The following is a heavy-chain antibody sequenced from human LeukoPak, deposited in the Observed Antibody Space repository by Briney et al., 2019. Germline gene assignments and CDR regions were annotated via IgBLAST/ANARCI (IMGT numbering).Heavy chain of an antibody. CDR2: IYHSGST. CDR3: ARHYGP. V-gene: IGHV4-30-2*01. J-gene: IGHJ5*02. Sequence: SQTLSLTCAVSSGSISSGGYSWSWIRQPPGKGLEWIGYIYHSGSTYYSPSLKSRVTISVDRSKNQFSLKLNSVTAADTAVYYCARHYGPWGQGTLVTVSS. D-gene: IGHD3-16*01. CDR1: SGSISSGGYS.